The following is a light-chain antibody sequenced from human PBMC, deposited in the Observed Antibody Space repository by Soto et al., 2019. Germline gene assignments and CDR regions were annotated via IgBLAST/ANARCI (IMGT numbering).Light chain of an antibody. J-gene: IGLJ3*02. Sequence: QSVLTQPPSVSGAPGQRVTISCTGSSSNIGARYDVHWYQQFPGRAPKLLIYGNNNRPSGVPDRFSGSKSGTSASLAITGLQTEDEADYYCQSYDSSLSWVFGGGTKLTVL. CDR3: QSYDSSLSWV. V-gene: IGLV1-40*01. CDR1: SSNIGARYD. CDR2: GNN.